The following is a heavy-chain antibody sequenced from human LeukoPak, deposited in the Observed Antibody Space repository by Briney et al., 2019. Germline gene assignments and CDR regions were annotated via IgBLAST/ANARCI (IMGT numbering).Heavy chain of an antibody. CDR1: GYTYPGYG. D-gene: IGHD4-17*01. CDR2: ISAYNGNT. CDR3: ASEHYGVGL. J-gene: IGHJ4*02. Sequence: ASVKVSCKASGYTYPGYGITWVRQAPGQGLEWMGWISAYNGNTNYAQKLQGRVTMTTDTSTSTAYMELRSLRSDDTAVYYCASEHYGVGLWGQGTLVTVSS. V-gene: IGHV1-18*01.